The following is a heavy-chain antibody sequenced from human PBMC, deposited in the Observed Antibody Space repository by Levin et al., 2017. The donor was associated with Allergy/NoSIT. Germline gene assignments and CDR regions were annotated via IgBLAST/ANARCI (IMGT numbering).Heavy chain of an antibody. Sequence: GESLKISCAASGFTFSSYAMSWVRQAPGKGLEWVSAISGSGGSTYYADSVKGRFTISRDNSKNTLYLQMNSLRAEDTAVYYCAKEFRYGYGLDYWGQGTLVTVSS. CDR3: AKEFRYGYGLDY. J-gene: IGHJ4*02. CDR2: ISGSGGST. CDR1: GFTFSSYA. V-gene: IGHV3-23*01. D-gene: IGHD5-18*01.